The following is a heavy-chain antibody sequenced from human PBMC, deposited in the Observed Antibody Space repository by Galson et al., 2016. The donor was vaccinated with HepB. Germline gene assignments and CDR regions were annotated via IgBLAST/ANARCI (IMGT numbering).Heavy chain of an antibody. J-gene: IGHJ5*02. CDR3: ARDYLGGRIFGVNNWFDP. D-gene: IGHD3-3*01. CDR2: ISSSYSYI. V-gene: IGHV3-21*01. CDR1: GFTFSNYS. Sequence: SLRLSCAASGFTFSNYSMNWVRQAPGKGLEWVSSISSSYSYIFYADSVKGRFTISRDNTKKSLYLQMNSLRAEDTAVYYCARDYLGGRIFGVNNWFDPWGQGTLVTVSS.